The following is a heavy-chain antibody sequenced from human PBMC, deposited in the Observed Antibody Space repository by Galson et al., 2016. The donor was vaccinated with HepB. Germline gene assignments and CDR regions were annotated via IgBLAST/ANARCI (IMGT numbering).Heavy chain of an antibody. CDR1: GYSFTPFW. Sequence: QSGAEVKKSGESLKISCTGSGYSFTPFWIGWVRQMPGKGLELMGVIYSGDSETKYNPSFQGQVTISVDKSTSTAYLQWNSLKASDTAMYYCARPARGYCSGGTCPHPGYFDLWGRGTLVTVSS. V-gene: IGHV5-51*01. CDR2: IYSGDSET. J-gene: IGHJ2*01. CDR3: ARPARGYCSGGTCPHPGYFDL. D-gene: IGHD2-15*01.